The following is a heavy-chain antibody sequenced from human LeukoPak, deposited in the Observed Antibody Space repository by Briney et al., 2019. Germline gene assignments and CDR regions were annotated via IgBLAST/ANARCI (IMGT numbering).Heavy chain of an antibody. J-gene: IGHJ1*01. Sequence: QTGGSLRLSCAASGFTFYSYAMTWVRQAPGKGLECVSDISGSGGSTYYADSVKGRFTISRDNSKNTLYLQMNSLRAEDTAIYYCAKDSGGQVRGVIPSYFQHWGQGTLVTVSS. V-gene: IGHV3-23*01. D-gene: IGHD3-10*01. CDR3: AKDSGGQVRGVIPSYFQH. CDR1: GFTFYSYA. CDR2: ISGSGGST.